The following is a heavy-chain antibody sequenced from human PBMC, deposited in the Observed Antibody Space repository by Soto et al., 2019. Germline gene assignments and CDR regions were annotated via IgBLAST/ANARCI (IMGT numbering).Heavy chain of an antibody. V-gene: IGHV1-18*01. CDR1: GYSFATSG. CDR2: ISVYNGNT. D-gene: IGHD3-22*01. Sequence: QVKLVQSGTEVKEPGASITVSCKASGYSFATSGMTWVRLAPGQGLEWMGWISVYNGNTNYDQNLQDRVTMTTDTSTRTAYLELRNLRSDDTAVYYCARASQYYDASGYGDWGQGTLVTVSS. J-gene: IGHJ4*02. CDR3: ARASQYYDASGYGD.